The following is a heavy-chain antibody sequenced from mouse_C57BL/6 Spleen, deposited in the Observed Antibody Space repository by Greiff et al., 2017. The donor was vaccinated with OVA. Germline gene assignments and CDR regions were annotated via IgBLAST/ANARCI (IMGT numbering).Heavy chain of an antibody. J-gene: IGHJ4*01. CDR2: FYPGSGSI. Sequence: QVQLQQSGAELVKPGASVKLSCKASGYTFTEYTIHWVKQRSGQGLEWIGWFYPGSGSIKYNEKFKDKATLTADKSSSTVYMELSRLTSEDSAVYFCARHGEGDYGYDKGDYYAMDYWGQGTSVTVSS. CDR3: ARHGEGDYGYDKGDYYAMDY. CDR1: GYTFTEYT. D-gene: IGHD2-2*01. V-gene: IGHV1-62-2*01.